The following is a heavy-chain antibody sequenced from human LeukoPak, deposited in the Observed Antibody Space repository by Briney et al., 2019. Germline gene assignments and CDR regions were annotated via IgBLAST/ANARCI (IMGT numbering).Heavy chain of an antibody. J-gene: IGHJ4*02. CDR2: IIPIFGTA. D-gene: IGHD6-13*01. CDR3: ARSGSSSWYWKFDY. Sequence: GASVKVSCKASGGTFSRYAISWVRQAPGQGLEWMGGIIPIFGTANYAQKFQGRVTITADESTSTAYMELSSLRSEDTAVYYCARSGSSSWYWKFDYWGQGTLVTVSS. V-gene: IGHV1-69*13. CDR1: GGTFSRYA.